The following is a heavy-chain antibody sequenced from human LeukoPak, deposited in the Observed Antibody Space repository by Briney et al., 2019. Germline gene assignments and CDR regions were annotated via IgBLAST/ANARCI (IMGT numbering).Heavy chain of an antibody. CDR2: IYSGGTT. CDR1: GFTVSSNY. D-gene: IGHD3-3*01. V-gene: IGHV3-66*01. Sequence: PGGSLRLSCAASGFTVSSNYMSWVRQAPGRGLEWVSLIYSGGTTNYADSVKGRFIISRDNSKNTLYLQMDSLRAEDTAVYYCARNLIGTIFGVGYWGQGTLVTVSS. CDR3: ARNLIGTIFGVGY. J-gene: IGHJ4*02.